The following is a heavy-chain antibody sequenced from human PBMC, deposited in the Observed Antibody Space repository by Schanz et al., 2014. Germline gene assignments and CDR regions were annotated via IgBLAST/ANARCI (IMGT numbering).Heavy chain of an antibody. CDR1: GFIFSTYN. D-gene: IGHD3-9*01. CDR3: ATSGLVSHSFDAFDI. V-gene: IGHV3-48*02. J-gene: IGHJ3*02. CDR2: ISSSSSSK. Sequence: VQLVESGGGLVQPGGSLRLSCAASGFIFSTYNMNWVRQAPGKGLEWVSFISSSSSSKHYGDSVKGRFTISRDNAENLLYLQMSSLRDEDTAVYYCATSGLVSHSFDAFDIWGLGTMVTVSS.